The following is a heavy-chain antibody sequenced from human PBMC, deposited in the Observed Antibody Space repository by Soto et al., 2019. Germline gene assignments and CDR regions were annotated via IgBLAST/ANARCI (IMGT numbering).Heavy chain of an antibody. D-gene: IGHD3-10*01. Sequence: QVQLVQSGAEVKKPGSSVKVSCKASGGTFSSYAISWVRQAPGQGLEWMGGIIPIFGTANYAQKCQGRVTITADESTSTHYMELRSLRSEDTAVYYCARNYGSGSYYTPDFWYDGMDVWGQGTTVTVSS. CDR3: ARNYGSGSYYTPDFWYDGMDV. J-gene: IGHJ6*02. V-gene: IGHV1-69*01. CDR2: IIPIFGTA. CDR1: GGTFSSYA.